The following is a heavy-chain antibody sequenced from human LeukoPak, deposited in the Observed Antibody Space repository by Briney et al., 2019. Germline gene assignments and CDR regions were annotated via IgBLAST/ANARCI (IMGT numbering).Heavy chain of an antibody. Sequence: GGSLRLSCVVSGITLSNYGTSWVRQAPGKGLEWVAGISDSGGSTNYADSVKGRFTISRDNSKNTLYLQMNSLRAEDTAVYYCAKRAATMVRGVIDYWGQGTLVTVSS. CDR2: ISDSGGST. V-gene: IGHV3-23*01. J-gene: IGHJ4*02. CDR3: AKRAATMVRGVIDY. CDR1: GITLSNYG. D-gene: IGHD3-10*01.